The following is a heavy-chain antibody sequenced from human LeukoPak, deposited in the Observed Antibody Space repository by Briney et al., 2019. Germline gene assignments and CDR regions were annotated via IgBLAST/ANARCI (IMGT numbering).Heavy chain of an antibody. J-gene: IGHJ4*02. CDR2: ISWNSGSI. CDR3: AKSPHPHMIVVVTGPYYFDY. CDR1: GFTFDDYA. V-gene: IGHV3-9*01. D-gene: IGHD3-22*01. Sequence: GRSLRLSCAASGFTFDDYAMHWVRQAPGKGLEGVSGISWNSGSIGYADSVKGRFTISRDNAKNSLYLQMNSLRAEDTALYYCAKSPHPHMIVVVTGPYYFDYWGQGTLVTVSS.